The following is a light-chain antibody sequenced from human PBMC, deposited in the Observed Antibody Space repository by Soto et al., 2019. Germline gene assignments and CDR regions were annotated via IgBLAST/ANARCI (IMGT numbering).Light chain of an antibody. Sequence: QSALTQPPSASGTPGQRVTISCSGSSSNIGSNTVNWYQQLPGTAPKLLIYSNNQRPSGVPDRFSGSKSGTSASLAISGLQSEDEADYYCPAWDDSLNGYVFGTGTKVTV. CDR1: SSNIGSNT. CDR3: PAWDDSLNGYV. V-gene: IGLV1-44*01. CDR2: SNN. J-gene: IGLJ1*01.